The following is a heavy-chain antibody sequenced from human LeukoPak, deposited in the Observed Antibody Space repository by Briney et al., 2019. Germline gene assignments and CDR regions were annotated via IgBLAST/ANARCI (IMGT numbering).Heavy chain of an antibody. Sequence: GGSLRLSCPASGFTFSSYAMSWVRQAPGKGLEWVSAISGSGGTTFYADSVKGRFTISRDNSKTTLYLQMNSLRADDTAVYYCAKEALLAATYYFDYWGQGTLVTVSS. V-gene: IGHV3-23*01. CDR1: GFTFSSYA. D-gene: IGHD2-15*01. J-gene: IGHJ4*02. CDR3: AKEALLAATYYFDY. CDR2: ISGSGGTT.